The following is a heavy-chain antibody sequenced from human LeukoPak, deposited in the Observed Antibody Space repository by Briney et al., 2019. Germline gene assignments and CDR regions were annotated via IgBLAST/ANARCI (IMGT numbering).Heavy chain of an antibody. CDR3: ARSRQVSLGPFDY. CDR1: GGTFSSYA. D-gene: IGHD2-8*01. CDR2: IIPILGIA. V-gene: IGHV1-69*04. Sequence: SVKVSCKASGGTFSSYAISWVRQAPGQGLEWMGRIIPILGIANYARKFQGRVTITAEKSTSTAYMELSSLRSEATAVYYCARSRQVSLGPFDYWGQGTLVTVSS. J-gene: IGHJ4*02.